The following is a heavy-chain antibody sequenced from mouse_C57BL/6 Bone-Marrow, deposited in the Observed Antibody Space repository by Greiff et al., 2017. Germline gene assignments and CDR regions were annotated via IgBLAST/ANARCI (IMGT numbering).Heavy chain of an antibody. CDR3: VRWEFDGNYPSWFAY. V-gene: IGHV10-3*01. D-gene: IGHD2-1*01. CDR2: IRSKSSNYAT. CDR1: GFTFNTYA. Sequence: EVQRVESGGGLVQPKGSLKLSCAASGFTFNTYAMHWVRQAPGKGLEWVARIRSKSSNYATYYADSVKDRFTISRDDSQSMLYLQMNNLKTEDTAMYYCVRWEFDGNYPSWFAYWGQGTLVTVSA. J-gene: IGHJ3*01.